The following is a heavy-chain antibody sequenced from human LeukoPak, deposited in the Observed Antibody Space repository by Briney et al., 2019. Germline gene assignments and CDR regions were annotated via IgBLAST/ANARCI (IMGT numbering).Heavy chain of an antibody. D-gene: IGHD6-25*01. CDR2: IRQDGSEK. CDR1: GFTFSRYW. V-gene: IGHV3-7*01. J-gene: IGHJ3*02. CDR3: ARWGSELPDDAFDI. Sequence: GGSLRLSCAASGFTFSRYWMSWVRQAPGKGLEWVANIRQDGSEKHYLGSVKGRITISRDNAKNSLYLQMNSLRVEDTAVYFCARWGSELPDDAFDIWGQGTMVTVSS.